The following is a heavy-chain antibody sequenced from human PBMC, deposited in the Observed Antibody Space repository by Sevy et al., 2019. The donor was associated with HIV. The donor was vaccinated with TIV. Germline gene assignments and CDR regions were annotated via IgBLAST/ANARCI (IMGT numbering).Heavy chain of an antibody. CDR3: ATHAGTAAAGRVFDY. Sequence: GGSLRLSCAASGFTFSDHYMEWVRQAPGKGLEWVGRIRNKADSYTTEYAASVKGRFTISRDDSKNSRYLLMNSLKTEDTAVYYCATHAGTAAAGRVFDYWGQGTLVTVSS. D-gene: IGHD6-13*01. V-gene: IGHV3-72*01. J-gene: IGHJ4*02. CDR2: IRNKADSYTT. CDR1: GFTFSDHY.